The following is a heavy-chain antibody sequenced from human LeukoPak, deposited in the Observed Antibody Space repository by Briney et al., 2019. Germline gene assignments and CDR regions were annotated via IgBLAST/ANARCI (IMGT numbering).Heavy chain of an antibody. CDR2: INPNSGGT. CDR1: GYTFTGYY. CDR3: ARSLPHYYYDSSGYSLDY. J-gene: IGHJ4*02. Sequence: GASVKVSCKASGYTFTGYYMHWVRQAPGQGLEWMGWINPNSGGTNYAQKFQGWVTMTRDTSISTAYMELSRLRSDDTAVYYCARSLPHYYYDSSGYSLDYWGQGTLVTVSS. V-gene: IGHV1-2*04. D-gene: IGHD3-22*01.